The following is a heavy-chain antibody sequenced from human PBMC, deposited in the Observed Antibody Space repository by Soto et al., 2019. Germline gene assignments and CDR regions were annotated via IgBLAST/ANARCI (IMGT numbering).Heavy chain of an antibody. CDR1: GFTFSDSY. V-gene: IGHV3-11*06. CDR2: ISSTSSFT. J-gene: IGHJ4*02. CDR3: ARRDGYNDFEF. D-gene: IGHD5-12*01. Sequence: QVQLVESGGGLVKPGGSLRLSCVASGFTFSDSYMSWVRQAPGKGLEWVSYISSTSSFTDYAESVKGRFIISRDNAKNSLFLQMNSLRAGDTALYYCARRDGYNDFEFWGQGTLVSVSS.